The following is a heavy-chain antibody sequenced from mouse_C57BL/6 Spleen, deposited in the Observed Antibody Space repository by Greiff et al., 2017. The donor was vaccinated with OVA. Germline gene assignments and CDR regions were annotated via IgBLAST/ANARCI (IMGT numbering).Heavy chain of an antibody. V-gene: IGHV1-4*01. CDR3: ARWDWDPYFDY. CDR1: GYTFTSYT. D-gene: IGHD4-1*01. CDR2: INPSSGYT. Sequence: VQRVESGAELARPGASVKMSCKASGYTFTSYTMHWVKQRPGQGLEWIGYINPSSGYTKYNQKFKDKATLTADKSSSTAYMQLSSLTSEDSAVYYCARWDWDPYFDYWGQGTTLTVSS. J-gene: IGHJ2*01.